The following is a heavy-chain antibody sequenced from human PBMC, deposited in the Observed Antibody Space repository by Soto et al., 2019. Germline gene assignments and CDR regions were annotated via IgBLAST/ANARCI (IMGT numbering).Heavy chain of an antibody. CDR2: IIPILGIA. CDR1: GGTFSSYT. CDR3: ARGGGRDGGVDY. V-gene: IGHV1-69*02. D-gene: IGHD2-21*01. J-gene: IGHJ4*02. Sequence: QVQLVQSGAEVKKPGSSVKVSCKASGGTFSSYTISWVRQVSGQGLEWMGRIIPILGIANYAQKFQGRVTITADKSTSTAYMELSSLRSEDTAVYYCARGGGRDGGVDYWGQGTLVTVSS.